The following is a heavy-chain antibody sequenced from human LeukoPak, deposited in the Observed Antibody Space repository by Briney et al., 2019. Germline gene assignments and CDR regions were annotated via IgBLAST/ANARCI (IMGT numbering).Heavy chain of an antibody. CDR3: ARGGDFWSGYYNDY. V-gene: IGHV4-39*01. D-gene: IGHD3-3*01. J-gene: IGHJ4*02. CDR2: IYYSGNT. Sequence: SETLSLTCTVSGVSISSSNSYWGWIRRPPGKGLEWIGSIYYSGNTYYNASLKSQVSISIDTSKNQFSLRLTSVTAADTAVYYCARGGDFWSGYYNDYWGQGTLVTVSS. CDR1: GVSISSSNSY.